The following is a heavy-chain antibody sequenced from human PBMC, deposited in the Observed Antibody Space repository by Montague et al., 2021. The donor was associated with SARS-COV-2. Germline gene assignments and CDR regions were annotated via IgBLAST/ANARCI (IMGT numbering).Heavy chain of an antibody. J-gene: IGHJ4*02. CDR1: GASVASGNFY. V-gene: IGHV4-61*01. Sequence: SETLSLTCTVSGASVASGNFYWSWIRQPPGKGLEWIGYTYYTGHTNYNPSLESRVTMPVDPPKNQFSLTLTSVTAADTAVYYCARSRANVPSRPGFDYWGQGALVTVSS. CDR2: TYYTGHT. CDR3: ARSRANVPSRPGFDY. D-gene: IGHD6-6*01.